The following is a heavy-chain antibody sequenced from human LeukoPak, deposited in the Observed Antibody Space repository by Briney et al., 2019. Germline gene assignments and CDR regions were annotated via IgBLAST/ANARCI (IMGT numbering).Heavy chain of an antibody. CDR1: CVSISSSY. Sequence: SETLSLTCTVSCVSISSSYWSWIRHPPRKGLEWIGFIHYTGNTNHNPSPKNRVTISVDKSKTQIALKLASVTAADTAIYYCAKYGQYNFDYWGQGTLVTVSS. CDR2: IHYTGNT. V-gene: IGHV4-59*01. CDR3: AKYGQYNFDY. J-gene: IGHJ4*02. D-gene: IGHD2/OR15-2a*01.